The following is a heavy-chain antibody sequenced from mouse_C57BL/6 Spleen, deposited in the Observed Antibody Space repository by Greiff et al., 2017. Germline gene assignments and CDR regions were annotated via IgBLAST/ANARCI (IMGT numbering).Heavy chain of an antibody. V-gene: IGHV1-81*01. Sequence: VQLQQSGAELARPGASVKLSCKASGYTFTSYGISWVKQRTGQGLEWIGEIYPRSGNTYYNEKFKGTATLTADKSSSTAYMELRSLTSEDSAVXVCARGGNWDERDFDYWGQGTTLTVSS. CDR3: ARGGNWDERDFDY. CDR1: GYTFTSYG. CDR2: IYPRSGNT. J-gene: IGHJ2*01. D-gene: IGHD4-1*01.